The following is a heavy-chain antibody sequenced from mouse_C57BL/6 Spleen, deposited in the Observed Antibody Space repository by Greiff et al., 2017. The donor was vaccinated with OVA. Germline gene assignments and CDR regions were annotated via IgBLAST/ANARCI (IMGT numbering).Heavy chain of an antibody. CDR2: ISNGGGST. CDR3: ARQYYDYDGTPYFDY. V-gene: IGHV5-12*01. D-gene: IGHD2-4*01. CDR1: GFTFSDYY. Sequence: EVKLMESGGGLVQPGGSLKLSCAASGFTFSDYYMYWVRQTPEKRLEWVAYISNGGGSTYYPDTVKGRFTISRDNAKNTLYLQMSRLKSEDTAMYYCARQYYDYDGTPYFDYWGQGTTLTVSS. J-gene: IGHJ2*01.